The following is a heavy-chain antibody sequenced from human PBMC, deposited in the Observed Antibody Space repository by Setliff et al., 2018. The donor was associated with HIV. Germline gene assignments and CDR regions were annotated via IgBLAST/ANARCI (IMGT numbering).Heavy chain of an antibody. Sequence: PSETLSLTCTVSGYSISSGYYWGWIRQPPGKGLEWIGSIYHSGSTYYNPSLKSRATISVDTSKNQFSLKLSSVTAADTAVYYCAREDYYYYGMDVWGQGTTVTVSS. CDR3: AREDYYYYGMDV. V-gene: IGHV4-38-2*02. CDR1: GYSISSGYY. J-gene: IGHJ6*02. CDR2: IYHSGST.